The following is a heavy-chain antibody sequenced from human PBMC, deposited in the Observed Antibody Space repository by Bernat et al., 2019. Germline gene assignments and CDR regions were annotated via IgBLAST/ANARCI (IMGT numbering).Heavy chain of an antibody. CDR1: GYTLTELS. D-gene: IGHD4-17*01. Sequence: QVQLVQSGAEVKKPGASVKVSCKVSGYTLTELSMHWVRQAPGKGLEWMGGFDPEDGETIYAQKFQGRVTMTDDTSTATAYMELSSLRSADTAVYYCATGGPKYGDSGSWGWFDPWGQGTLVTVSS. J-gene: IGHJ5*02. V-gene: IGHV1-24*01. CDR2: FDPEDGET. CDR3: ATGGPKYGDSGSWGWFDP.